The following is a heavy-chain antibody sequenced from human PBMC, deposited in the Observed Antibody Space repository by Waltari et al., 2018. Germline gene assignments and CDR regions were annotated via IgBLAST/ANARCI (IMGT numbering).Heavy chain of an antibody. Sequence: QITLKESGPTLVKPTQTLTLTCTFSGFSLSTSGVGVGWIRQPPGKALEWLALIYWDDDKRYSPSLKSRLTITKDTSKNHVVLTMTNMYPVDTATYYCAHTKMAGIAAAFGYWGQGTLVTVSS. D-gene: IGHD6-13*01. V-gene: IGHV2-5*02. CDR3: AHTKMAGIAAAFGY. J-gene: IGHJ4*02. CDR2: IYWDDDK. CDR1: GFSLSTSGVG.